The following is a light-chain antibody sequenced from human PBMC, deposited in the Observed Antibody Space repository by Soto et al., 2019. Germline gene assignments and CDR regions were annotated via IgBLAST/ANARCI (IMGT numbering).Light chain of an antibody. CDR3: CSYAGSSTWM. CDR1: NSDVGSYNL. CDR2: EVS. J-gene: IGLJ3*02. V-gene: IGLV2-23*02. Sequence: QPASVSGSPGQSITLSCTGTNSDVGSYNLVSWYQQNPGKAPKLMIFEVSKRPSGVSNRFSGSKSGNTASLTISGLQAEDEADYYCCSYAGSSTWMFGGGTKLTVL.